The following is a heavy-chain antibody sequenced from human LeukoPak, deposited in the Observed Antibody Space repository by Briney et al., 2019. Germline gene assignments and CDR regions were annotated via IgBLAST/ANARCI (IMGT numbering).Heavy chain of an antibody. D-gene: IGHD6-19*01. J-gene: IGHJ4*02. CDR3: ARPRDGGWSLGPFDS. CDR1: GYSFTSQW. Sequence: GESLKISCKGSGYSFTSQWIAWVRQMPGKSLEWMGTIYPDDSETRHSPSFQGQVTISADKSISTVYLQWSTLKASDSAMYYRARPRDGGWSLGPFDSWGQGTLLTVSS. V-gene: IGHV5-51*01. CDR2: IYPDDSET.